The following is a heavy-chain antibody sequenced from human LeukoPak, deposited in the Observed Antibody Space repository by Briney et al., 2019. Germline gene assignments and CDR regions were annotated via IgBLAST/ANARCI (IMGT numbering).Heavy chain of an antibody. CDR3: AKSLSYYDSSGYYGALDC. Sequence: QPGGSLRLSCAASGFTFSSYAMSWVRQAPGKGLEWVSTISGSGGSTYYADSVKGRFTISRDNSKNTLYLQMNSLRAEDTAVYYCAKSLSYYDSSGYYGALDCWGQGSLVTVSS. D-gene: IGHD3-22*01. CDR1: GFTFSSYA. CDR2: ISGSGGST. V-gene: IGHV3-23*01. J-gene: IGHJ4*02.